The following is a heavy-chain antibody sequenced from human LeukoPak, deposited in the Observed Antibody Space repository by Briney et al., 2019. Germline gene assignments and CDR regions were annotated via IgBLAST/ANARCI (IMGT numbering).Heavy chain of an antibody. V-gene: IGHV1-2*06. CDR2: INPNSGGT. J-gene: IGHJ3*02. CDR3: ARDPPNGLHAFDI. CDR1: GYTFTGYY. D-gene: IGHD2-8*01. Sequence: ASVKVSCKASGYTFTGYYMHWVRQAPGQGLEWMGRINPNSGGTNYAQKFQGRVTMTRDTFISTAYMELSRLRSDDTAVYYCARDPPNGLHAFDIWGQGTMVTVSS.